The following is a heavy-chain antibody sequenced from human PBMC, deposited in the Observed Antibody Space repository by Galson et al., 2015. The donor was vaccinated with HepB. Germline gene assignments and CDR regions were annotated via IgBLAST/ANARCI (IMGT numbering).Heavy chain of an antibody. V-gene: IGHV1-18*01. Sequence: SVKVSCKASGYTFTSYGISWVRQAPGQGLEWMGWISAYNGNTNYAQKLQGRVTMTTDTSTSTVYMELRSLRSDDTAVYYCARVNRNSQMGGMDVWGHGTTVTVS. J-gene: IGHJ6*02. CDR3: ARVNRNSQMGGMDV. CDR1: GYTFTSYG. CDR2: ISAYNGNT. D-gene: IGHD1-7*01.